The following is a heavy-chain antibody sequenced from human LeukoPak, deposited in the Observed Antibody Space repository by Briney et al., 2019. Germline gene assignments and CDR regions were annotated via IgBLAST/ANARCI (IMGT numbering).Heavy chain of an antibody. Sequence: SETLSLTCTVSGGSISNYYWSWIRQPPGKGLEWIAYLHYSGSTNYNPSLKSRVTTSVDTSKNQFSLKLSSVTAADTAVYYCARSIAGTRSKFDYWGQGTLVTVSS. V-gene: IGHV4-59*08. J-gene: IGHJ4*02. CDR1: GGSISNYY. D-gene: IGHD1/OR15-1a*01. CDR3: ARSIAGTRSKFDY. CDR2: LHYSGST.